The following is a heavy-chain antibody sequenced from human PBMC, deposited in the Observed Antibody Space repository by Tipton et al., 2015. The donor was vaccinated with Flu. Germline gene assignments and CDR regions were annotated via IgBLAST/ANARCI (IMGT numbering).Heavy chain of an antibody. Sequence: SLRLSCAASGFTFSSYWMSWVRQAPGKGLEWVANIKQDGSDKYYVDSVKGRFTISRDNAKNSLYLQMNSLGAEDTAVYYCARYYGSRILGYWGQGTLVTVSS. V-gene: IGHV3-7*01. CDR1: GFTFSSYW. D-gene: IGHD3-10*01. CDR2: IKQDGSDK. J-gene: IGHJ4*02. CDR3: ARYYGSRILGY.